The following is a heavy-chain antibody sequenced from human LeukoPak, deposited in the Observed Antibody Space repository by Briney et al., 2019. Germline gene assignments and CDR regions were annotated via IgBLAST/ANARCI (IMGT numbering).Heavy chain of an antibody. J-gene: IGHJ4*02. Sequence: GGSLRLSCAASGFIFSTYEMNWVRQAPGKGLEWVASIKQDGSEKYYVDSVKGRFTISRDNAKHSLYLQMNSLRADDTAVYYCARGGTYFPDYWGQGTLVTVSS. CDR2: IKQDGSEK. V-gene: IGHV3-7*01. CDR3: ARGGTYFPDY. CDR1: GFIFSTYE. D-gene: IGHD1-26*01.